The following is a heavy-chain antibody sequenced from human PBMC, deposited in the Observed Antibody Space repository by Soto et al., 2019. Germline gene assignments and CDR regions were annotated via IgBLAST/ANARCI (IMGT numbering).Heavy chain of an antibody. Sequence: QVQLQESGPGLVKRSETLSLTCAVSGGSISISNWWSWVRQTPGKGLEWIGQIHHSGSTNYSPSLTSRVTISVDKSKNQFSLKMNSVTAADTAVYYCARGGYYFYMDVWGKGTTVTVSS. V-gene: IGHV4-4*02. CDR1: GGSISISNW. CDR3: ARGGYYFYMDV. J-gene: IGHJ6*03. D-gene: IGHD1-26*01. CDR2: IHHSGST.